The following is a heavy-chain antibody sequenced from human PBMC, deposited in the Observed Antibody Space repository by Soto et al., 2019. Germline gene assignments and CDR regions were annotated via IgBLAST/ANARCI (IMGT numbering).Heavy chain of an antibody. CDR2: IYYSGST. J-gene: IGHJ5*02. CDR3: AREGGCGGDCYGFWFDP. CDR1: GGSISSYY. V-gene: IGHV4-59*01. Sequence: SETLSLTXTVSGGSISSYYWSWIRQPPGKGLEWIGYIYYSGSTNYNPSLKSRVTISVDTSKNQFSLKLSSVTAADTAVYYCAREGGCGGDCYGFWFDPWGQGTLVTVSS. D-gene: IGHD2-21*02.